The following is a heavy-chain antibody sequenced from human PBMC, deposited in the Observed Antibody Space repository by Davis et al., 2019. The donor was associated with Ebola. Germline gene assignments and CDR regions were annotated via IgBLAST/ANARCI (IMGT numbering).Heavy chain of an antibody. J-gene: IGHJ4*02. Sequence: ASAKVSCKASGYTFTSYYMHWVRQAPPQGLEWTGIINPSGGSTSYAQKFQGRVTMTRDTSTSTVYMELSSLRSEDTAVYYCARDLAYCGGDCLPWGQGTLVTVSS. V-gene: IGHV1-46*01. CDR1: GYTFTSYY. CDR2: INPSGGST. CDR3: ARDLAYCGGDCLP. D-gene: IGHD2-21*01.